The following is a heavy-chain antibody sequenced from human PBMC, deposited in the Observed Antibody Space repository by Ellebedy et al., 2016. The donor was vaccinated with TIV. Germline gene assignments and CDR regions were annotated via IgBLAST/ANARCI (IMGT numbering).Heavy chain of an antibody. CDR2: IAPSGGAT. V-gene: IGHV1-46*01. J-gene: IGHJ6*02. CDR1: GYTFTSYY. D-gene: IGHD6-13*01. Sequence: AASVKVSCKASGYTFTSYYIHWVRQAPGQGLEWMGMIAPSGGATTYAQKFQGRLTMTRDTSPSTVYMELSSLRSQDTAVYYCARGVIATSHYDMDVWGQGTTVTVSS. CDR3: ARGVIATSHYDMDV.